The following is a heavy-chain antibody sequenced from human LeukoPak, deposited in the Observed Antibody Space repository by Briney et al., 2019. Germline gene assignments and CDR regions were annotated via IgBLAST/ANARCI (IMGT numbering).Heavy chain of an antibody. D-gene: IGHD1-1*01. CDR2: ISGSGDNT. J-gene: IGHJ4*02. CDR1: GFTFTTYA. Sequence: GGSLRLSCAASGFTFTTYAMTWVRQAPGKGLEWVSSISGSGDNTYYADSVKGRFTISRDNSKNTLYLQVNSLRTEDTAVYYCAKGQLSSGAQLRFDYWGQGTLVTVSS. CDR3: AKGQLSSGAQLRFDY. V-gene: IGHV3-23*01.